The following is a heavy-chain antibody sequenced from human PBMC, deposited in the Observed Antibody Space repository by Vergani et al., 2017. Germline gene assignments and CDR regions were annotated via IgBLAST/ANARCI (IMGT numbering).Heavy chain of an antibody. D-gene: IGHD3-16*02. J-gene: IGHJ4*02. V-gene: IGHV3-66*01. CDR1: GFTVSSNY. CDR2: IYSGGST. CDR3: ARAYDYVWGSYRYSPFDY. Sequence: EVQLLESGGGLVQPGGSLSLSCAASGFTVSSNYMSWVRQAPGKGLEWVSVIYSGGSTYYADSVKGRFTISRDNSKNTLYLQMNSLRAEDTAVYYCARAYDYVWGSYRYSPFDYWGQGTLVTVSS.